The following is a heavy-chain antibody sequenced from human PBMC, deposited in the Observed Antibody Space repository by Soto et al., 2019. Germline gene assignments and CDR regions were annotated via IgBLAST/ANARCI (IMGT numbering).Heavy chain of an antibody. J-gene: IGHJ4*02. CDR1: GYTFTGYY. CDR3: AREVAARPRVFDY. V-gene: IGHV1-2*04. Sequence: QVQLVQSGAEVKKPGASVKVSCKASGYTFTGYYMHWVRQAPGQGLEWMGWINPNSGGTNYAQMFEGWVTMAGDTSISTAYMELSRLRSDDTAVYYCAREVAARPRVFDYWGQGTLVTVSS. CDR2: INPNSGGT. D-gene: IGHD6-6*01.